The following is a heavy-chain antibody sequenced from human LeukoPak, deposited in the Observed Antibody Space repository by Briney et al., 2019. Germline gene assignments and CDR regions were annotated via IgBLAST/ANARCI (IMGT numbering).Heavy chain of an antibody. CDR2: INSDGSST. D-gene: IGHD5-24*01. CDR3: AREGSRRDGYNKFDY. Sequence: GGSLRLSCAASGFTFSSYWMHWVRQAPGKGLVWVSRINSDGSSTSYADSVKGRFTISRDNAKNTLYLQMNSLRAEDTAVYYCAREGSRRDGYNKFDYWGQGTLVTVSS. CDR1: GFTFSSYW. J-gene: IGHJ4*02. V-gene: IGHV3-74*01.